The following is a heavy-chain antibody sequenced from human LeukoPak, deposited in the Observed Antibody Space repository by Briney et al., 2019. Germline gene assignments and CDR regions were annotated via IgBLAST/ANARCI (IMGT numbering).Heavy chain of an antibody. CDR1: GGSISSSSYY. Sequence: PSETLSLTCTVSGGSISSSSYYWGWIRQPPGKGLEWIGSIYYSGSTYYNPSLKSRVAISVDTSKNQFSLKLSSVTAADTAVYYCARARADLGCEWGQGTLVTVSS. D-gene: IGHD2-21*02. CDR3: ARARADLGCE. CDR2: IYYSGST. V-gene: IGHV4-39*07. J-gene: IGHJ4*02.